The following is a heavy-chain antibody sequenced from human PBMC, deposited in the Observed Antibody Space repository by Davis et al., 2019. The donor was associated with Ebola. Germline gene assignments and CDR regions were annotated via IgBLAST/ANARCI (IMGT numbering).Heavy chain of an antibody. CDR2: FDSENGEP. D-gene: IGHD3-22*01. V-gene: IGHV1-24*01. Sequence: AASVKVSCKVSGYTLNELSIHWVRQAPGKALEWMGGFDSENGEPIYAQKFQGSLTMTQDTSTDTAYMELSRLRSDDTAVYYCARDYAPGGFYYYDSSGDDYWGQGTLVTVSS. CDR3: ARDYAPGGFYYYDSSGDDY. J-gene: IGHJ4*02. CDR1: GYTLNELS.